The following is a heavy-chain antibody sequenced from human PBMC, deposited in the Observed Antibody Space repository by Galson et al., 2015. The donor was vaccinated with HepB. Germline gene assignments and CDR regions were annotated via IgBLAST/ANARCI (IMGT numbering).Heavy chain of an antibody. Sequence: SLRLSCAASGFTFSSYAMSWVRQAPGKGLEWVSTISGSGRSTYYADSVKGRFTISRDNSKNTLYLQMNSLRAEDTAIYSCAKDREGFCSGGSCFLLDYWGQGTLVTVSS. J-gene: IGHJ4*02. V-gene: IGHV3-23*01. CDR3: AKDREGFCSGGSCFLLDY. CDR2: ISGSGRST. D-gene: IGHD2-15*01. CDR1: GFTFSSYA.